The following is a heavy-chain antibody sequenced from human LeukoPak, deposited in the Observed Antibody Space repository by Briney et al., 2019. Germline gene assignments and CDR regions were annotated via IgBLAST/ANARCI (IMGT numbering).Heavy chain of an antibody. CDR1: GYTFTSYG. CDR3: ARVGNGNYYDSSGYLH. V-gene: IGHV1-18*01. CDR2: ISAYNGNT. J-gene: IGHJ4*02. Sequence: ASVKVSCKASGYTFTSYGISWVRQAPGQGLEWMGWISAYNGNTNYAQKLQGRVTMTRDTSTSTVYVELSSLRSEDTAVYYCARVGNGNYYDSSGYLHWGQGTLVTVSS. D-gene: IGHD3-22*01.